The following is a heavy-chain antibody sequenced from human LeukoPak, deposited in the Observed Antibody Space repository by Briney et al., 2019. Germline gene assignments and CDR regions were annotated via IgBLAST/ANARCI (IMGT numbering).Heavy chain of an antibody. Sequence: GGSLRLSCAASGFTFSNYWMTWVRQAPGEGLEYVSAISSNGGSTYYADSVKGRFTISRDNSKNTLFLQMGSLRVEDMAVYYCARGLRAYYYYGMDVWGQGTTVTVSS. J-gene: IGHJ6*02. D-gene: IGHD3-3*01. V-gene: IGHV3-64*02. CDR1: GFTFSNYW. CDR2: ISSNGGST. CDR3: ARGLRAYYYYGMDV.